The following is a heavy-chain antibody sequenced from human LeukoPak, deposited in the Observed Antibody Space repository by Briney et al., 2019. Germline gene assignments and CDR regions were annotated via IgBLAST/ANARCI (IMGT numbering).Heavy chain of an antibody. CDR3: ARSYGDYEWYYYYYYMDA. J-gene: IGHJ6*03. V-gene: IGHV4-34*01. D-gene: IGHD4-17*01. CDR2: INHSGST. Sequence: SETLSLTCAVYGGSFSGYYWSWIRQPPGKGLEWIGEINHSGSTNYNPSLKSRVTISVDTSKNQFSLKLSSVTAADTAVYYCARSYGDYEWYYYYYYMDAWGKGTTVTVSS. CDR1: GGSFSGYY.